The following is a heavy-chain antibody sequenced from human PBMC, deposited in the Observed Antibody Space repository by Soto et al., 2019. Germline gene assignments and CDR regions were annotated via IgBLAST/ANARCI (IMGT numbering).Heavy chain of an antibody. D-gene: IGHD3-22*01. Sequence: SVKVSCKASGGTFSSYAISWVRQAPGQGLEWMGGIIPIFGTANYAQKFQGRVTITADESTSTAYMELSSLRSEDTAVYYCARSRGISSGYYYDYYYGMDVWGQGTTVTVSS. J-gene: IGHJ6*02. CDR1: GGTFSSYA. CDR2: IIPIFGTA. CDR3: ARSRGISSGYYYDYYYGMDV. V-gene: IGHV1-69*13.